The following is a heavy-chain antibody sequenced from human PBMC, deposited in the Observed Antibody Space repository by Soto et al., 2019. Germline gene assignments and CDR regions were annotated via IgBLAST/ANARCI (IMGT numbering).Heavy chain of an antibody. CDR1: GFTFSSYG. V-gene: IGHV3-33*01. J-gene: IGHJ5*02. D-gene: IGHD3-10*01. CDR3: ARDRKVRGVINWFDP. CDR2: IWYDGSNK. Sequence: QVQLVESGGGVVQPGRSLRLSCAASGFTFSSYGMHWVRQAPGKGLEWVAVIWYDGSNKYYADSVKGRFTISRDNSKNTLYLQMNSLRAEDTAVYYCARDRKVRGVINWFDPWGQGTLVTVSS.